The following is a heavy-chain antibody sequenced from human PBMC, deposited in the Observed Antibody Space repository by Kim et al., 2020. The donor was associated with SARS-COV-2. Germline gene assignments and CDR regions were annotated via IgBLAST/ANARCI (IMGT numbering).Heavy chain of an antibody. V-gene: IGHV1-46*01. CDR1: GYTFTSYY. J-gene: IGHJ6*02. CDR2: INPSGGST. D-gene: IGHD3-22*01. CDR3: AREWKTMIVVVDYYYYGMDV. Sequence: ASVKVSCKASGYTFTSYYMHWVRQAPGQGLEWMGIINPSGGSTSYAQKFQGRVTMTRDTSTSTVYMELSSLRSEDTAVYYCAREWKTMIVVVDYYYYGMDVWGQGTTVTVSS.